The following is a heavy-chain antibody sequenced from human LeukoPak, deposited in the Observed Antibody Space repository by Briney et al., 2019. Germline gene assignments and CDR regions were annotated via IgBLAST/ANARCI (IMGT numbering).Heavy chain of an antibody. D-gene: IGHD3-10*01. J-gene: IGHJ4*02. V-gene: IGHV3-23*01. CDR1: GFTFSSYA. CDR2: IRGSGGTT. Sequence: GSLRLSCAASGFTFSSYAMYWVRQAPGKGLEWVSTIRGSGGTTYYADSVKGRFTISRDNSKNTLYLQMNSLRAEDTAVYYCAKDRALWFGEFDYWGQGILVTVSS. CDR3: AKDRALWFGEFDY.